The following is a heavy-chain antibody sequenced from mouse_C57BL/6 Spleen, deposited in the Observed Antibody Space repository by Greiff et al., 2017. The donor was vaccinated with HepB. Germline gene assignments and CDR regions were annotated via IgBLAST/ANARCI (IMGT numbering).Heavy chain of an antibody. Sequence: EVQGVESGEGLVKPGGSLKLSCAASGFTFSSYAMSWVRQTPEKRLEWVAYISSGGDYIYYADTVKGRFTISRDNSRNTLYLQMSSLKSEDTAMYYCTREGSWDYAMDYWGQGTSVTVSS. CDR2: ISSGGDYI. D-gene: IGHD4-1*01. V-gene: IGHV5-9-1*02. J-gene: IGHJ4*01. CDR1: GFTFSSYA. CDR3: TREGSWDYAMDY.